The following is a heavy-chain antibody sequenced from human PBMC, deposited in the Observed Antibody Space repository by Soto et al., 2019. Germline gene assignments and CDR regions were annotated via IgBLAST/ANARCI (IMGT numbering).Heavy chain of an antibody. CDR2: IYSSGST. V-gene: IGHV4-59*13. J-gene: IGHJ4*02. CDR1: GASINNYY. CDR3: ARFSGWYSAFDY. Sequence: LSLTCTVSGASINNYYWSWIRQAPVKGLEWIGYIYSSGSTNYNPSLKSRVTISVDTSKSDFSLKLTSVTAADTAVYYCARFSGWYSAFDYWGQGTPVTVSS. D-gene: IGHD6-19*01.